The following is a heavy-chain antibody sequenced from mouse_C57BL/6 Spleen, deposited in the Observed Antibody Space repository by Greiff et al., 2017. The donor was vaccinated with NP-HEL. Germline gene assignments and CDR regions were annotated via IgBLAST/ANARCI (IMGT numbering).Heavy chain of an antibody. J-gene: IGHJ2*01. CDR1: GYTFTSYW. Sequence: VQLQQPGAELVKPGASVKLSCKASGYTFTSYWMQWVKQRPGQGLEWIGEIDPSDSYTNYNQKFKGKATLTVDTSSSTAYMQLSSLTSEDSAVYYCAREGTGRGYFDYGGKGTTLTVSS. D-gene: IGHD4-1*01. CDR2: IDPSDSYT. CDR3: AREGTGRGYFDY. V-gene: IGHV1-50*01.